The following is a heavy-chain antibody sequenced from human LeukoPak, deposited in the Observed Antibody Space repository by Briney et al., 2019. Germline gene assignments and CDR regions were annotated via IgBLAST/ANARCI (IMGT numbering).Heavy chain of an antibody. Sequence: SQTLSLTCTVSGGSISSGDYYWSWIRQPPGKGLEWIGYIYYSGSTYYNPSLRSRVTISVDTSKNQFSLKLSSVTAADTAVYYCARAAPGPVYYYYMDVWGKGTTVTVSS. CDR2: IYYSGST. J-gene: IGHJ6*03. D-gene: IGHD2-15*01. V-gene: IGHV4-30-4*01. CDR1: GGSISSGDYY. CDR3: ARAAPGPVYYYYMDV.